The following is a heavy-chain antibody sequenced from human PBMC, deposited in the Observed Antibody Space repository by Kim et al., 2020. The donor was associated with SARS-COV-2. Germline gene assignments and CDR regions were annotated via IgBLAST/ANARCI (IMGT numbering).Heavy chain of an antibody. Sequence: ASVKVSCKASGYTFTGYYMHWVRQAPGQGLEWMGWINPNSGGTNYAQKFQGWVTMTRDTSISTAYMALSRLRSDDTAVYYCARERSQVSGSYSYGMDVWGQGTTVTVSS. D-gene: IGHD1-26*01. V-gene: IGHV1-2*04. CDR2: INPNSGGT. J-gene: IGHJ6*02. CDR1: GYTFTGYY. CDR3: ARERSQVSGSYSYGMDV.